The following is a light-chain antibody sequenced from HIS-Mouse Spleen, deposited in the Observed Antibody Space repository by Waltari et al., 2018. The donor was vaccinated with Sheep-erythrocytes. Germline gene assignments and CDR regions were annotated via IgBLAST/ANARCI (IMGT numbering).Light chain of an antibody. CDR3: QQRSNWYT. Sequence: VLTQSPATLSFSPGERATLSSRASQSVSSYLAWYQQKPGQAPRLLIYDASNRATGIPARFSGSGSGTDFTLTISSLEPEDFAVYYCQQRSNWYTFGQGTKLEIK. J-gene: IGKJ2*01. CDR1: QSVSSY. CDR2: DAS. V-gene: IGKV3-11*01.